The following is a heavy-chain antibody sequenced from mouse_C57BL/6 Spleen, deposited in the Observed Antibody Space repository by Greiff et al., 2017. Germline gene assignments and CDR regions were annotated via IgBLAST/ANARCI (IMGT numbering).Heavy chain of an antibody. Sequence: EVKVVESGGGLVKPGGSLKLSCAASGFTFRSYAMSWVRQTPEKRLAWVATISDGGSYTYYPDNVKGRFTISRDNAKNNLYLQMSHLKSEDTAMYYCARGYYYGFDYWGQGTTLTVSS. CDR2: ISDGGSYT. D-gene: IGHD1-1*01. J-gene: IGHJ2*01. CDR1: GFTFRSYA. V-gene: IGHV5-4*03. CDR3: ARGYYYGFDY.